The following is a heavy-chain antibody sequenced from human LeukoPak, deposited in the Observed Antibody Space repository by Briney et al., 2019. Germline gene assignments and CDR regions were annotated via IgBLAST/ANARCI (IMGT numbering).Heavy chain of an antibody. V-gene: IGHV1-69*04. D-gene: IGHD6-13*01. CDR1: GGTFSSYA. CDR3: ARDGVYIAADL. J-gene: IGHJ5*02. Sequence: GASVKVSCKASGGTFSSYAISWVRQAPGQGLEWMGRIIPILGIANYAQKFQGRVTITADKSTSTAYMELSSLRSEDTAVYYCARDGVYIAADLWGQGTLVTVSS. CDR2: IIPILGIA.